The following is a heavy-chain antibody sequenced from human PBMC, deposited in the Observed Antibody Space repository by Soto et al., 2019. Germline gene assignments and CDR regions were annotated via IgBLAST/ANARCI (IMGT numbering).Heavy chain of an antibody. D-gene: IGHD1-7*01. CDR3: AKDRRAGGNYGFYSDF. J-gene: IGHJ4*02. V-gene: IGHV3-23*01. CDR1: GFTFSSYG. CDR2: SSATGAGT. Sequence: GGSLRLSCAASGFTFSSYGMTWVRQAPGKGLEWVAFSSATGAGTYYADSVKGRFTISRDNSKNTLYLQMTSLRADDTAVYYCAKDRRAGGNYGFYSDFWGQGPLVTVSS.